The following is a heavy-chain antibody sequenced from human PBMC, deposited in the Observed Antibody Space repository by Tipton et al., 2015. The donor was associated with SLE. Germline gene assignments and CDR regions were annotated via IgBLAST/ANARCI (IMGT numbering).Heavy chain of an antibody. CDR2: IYYSGST. V-gene: IGHV4-59*12. CDR3: ARDPLQDY. J-gene: IGHJ4*02. Sequence: LRLSCTVSGGSISSYYWSWIRQPPGKGLEWIGYIYYSGSTYYNPSLKSRVTMSVDTSKNQFSLKLSSVTAADTAVYYCARDPLQDYWGPGTLVTVSS. CDR1: GGSISSYY.